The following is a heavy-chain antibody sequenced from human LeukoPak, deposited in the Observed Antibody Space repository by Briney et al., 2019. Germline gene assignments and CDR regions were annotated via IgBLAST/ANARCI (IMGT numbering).Heavy chain of an antibody. CDR2: INAGNGNT. V-gene: IGHV1-3*01. D-gene: IGHD3-9*01. Sequence: GASVKVSCKASGFTFTNYGILWVRQAPGQGLEWMGWINAGNGNTKYSQKFQGRVTITRDTSASTAYMELSSLRSEDTAVYYCARSDDWSHFDLWGRGTLVTVSS. CDR1: GFTFTNYG. CDR3: ARSDDWSHFDL. J-gene: IGHJ2*01.